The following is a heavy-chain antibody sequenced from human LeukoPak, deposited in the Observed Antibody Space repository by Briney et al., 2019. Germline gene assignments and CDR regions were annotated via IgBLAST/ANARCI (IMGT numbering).Heavy chain of an antibody. CDR3: ARDKPHCSSTICRPLYYFDY. Sequence: PSETLSLTCTVSGDSISSGGHYWSWIRQHPGKGLEWIGYIYYSGNTYYNPSLKSRVTISVDTSKNQFSLKLSSVTAADTAVYYCARDKPHCSSTICRPLYYFDYWGQGTLVTVSS. J-gene: IGHJ4*02. D-gene: IGHD2-2*01. CDR1: GDSISSGGHY. V-gene: IGHV4-31*03. CDR2: IYYSGNT.